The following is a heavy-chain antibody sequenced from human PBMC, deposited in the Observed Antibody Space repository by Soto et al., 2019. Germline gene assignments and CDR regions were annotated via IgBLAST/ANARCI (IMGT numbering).Heavy chain of an antibody. Sequence: ASVKVSCKASGYTFTSYAMHWVRQAPGQRLEWMGWINAGNGNTKYSQKFQGRVTITRDTSASTAYMELSSVAAADTAVYYCARHGQYCSGGSCYSGLYNWFDPWGQGTLVTVSS. CDR2: INAGNGNT. CDR1: GYTFTSYA. V-gene: IGHV1-3*01. J-gene: IGHJ5*02. D-gene: IGHD2-15*01. CDR3: ARHGQYCSGGSCYSGLYNWFDP.